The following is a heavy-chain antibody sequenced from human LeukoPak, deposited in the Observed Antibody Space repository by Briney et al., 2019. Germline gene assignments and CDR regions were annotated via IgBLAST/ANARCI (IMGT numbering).Heavy chain of an antibody. J-gene: IGHJ5*02. D-gene: IGHD3-10*01. CDR2: IIPILGIA. Sequence: SVKVSCKVSGYTLTELSMHWVRQAPGQGLEWMGRIIPILGIANYAQKFQGRVTITADKSTSTAYMELSSLRSEDTAVYYCARATMARGILFAPWGQGTLVTVSS. CDR3: ARATMARGILFAP. CDR1: GYTLTELS. V-gene: IGHV1-69*04.